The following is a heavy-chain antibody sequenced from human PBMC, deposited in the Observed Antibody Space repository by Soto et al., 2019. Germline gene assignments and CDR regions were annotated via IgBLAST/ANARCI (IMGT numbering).Heavy chain of an antibody. CDR1: GYTLTELS. CDR2: FDPEDGET. J-gene: IGHJ4*01. Sequence: VASVKVSCKVSGYTLTELSLHWVRQAPGKGLEWMGGFDPEDGETIYAQKFQGRVTMTEDTSTDTAYMELRSLRSDDTAGYYCATLREGGRYFDWLSFVYWG. V-gene: IGHV1-24*01. CDR3: ATLREGGRYFDWLSFVY. D-gene: IGHD3-9*01.